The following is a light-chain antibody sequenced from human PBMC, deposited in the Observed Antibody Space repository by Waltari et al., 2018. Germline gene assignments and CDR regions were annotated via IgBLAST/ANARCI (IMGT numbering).Light chain of an antibody. CDR1: KNDIGTYNF. Sequence: QSALTQPAYLSGSPGQSITISCAGTKNDIGTYNFVPWFQQFPGQAPKLIVSEATKRPSGVSYRFSGSKSGNTASLTISGLQAEDEADYYCCSYAGGSRVIFGGGTKLTVL. V-gene: IGLV2-23*01. J-gene: IGLJ2*01. CDR2: EAT. CDR3: CSYAGGSRVI.